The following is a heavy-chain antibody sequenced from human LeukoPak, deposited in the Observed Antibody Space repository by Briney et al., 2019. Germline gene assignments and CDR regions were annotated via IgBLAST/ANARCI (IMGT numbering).Heavy chain of an antibody. Sequence: GGSLRLSCAASGFTFSSYSMNWVRQAPGKGLEWVSSISSSSSYIYYADSVKGRFTISRDNSKNSLYLQMNSLRAEDTAVYYCARGDIVVVPAENDYWGQGTLVTVSS. J-gene: IGHJ4*02. V-gene: IGHV3-21*01. D-gene: IGHD2-2*01. CDR1: GFTFSSYS. CDR2: ISSSSSYI. CDR3: ARGDIVVVPAENDY.